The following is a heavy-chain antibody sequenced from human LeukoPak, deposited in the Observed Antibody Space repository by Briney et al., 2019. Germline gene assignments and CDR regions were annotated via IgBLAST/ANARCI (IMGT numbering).Heavy chain of an antibody. Sequence: VASVKVSCKASGYTFDSHGISWLRQAPGQGLEWMGWISVYSGDTNYAQKVQGRVTMTTDTSTSTAYMELRSLTSDGTAVYFCARDIVGDFDLDYWGQGTLVTVSS. V-gene: IGHV1-18*01. CDR3: ARDIVGDFDLDY. D-gene: IGHD2-21*02. CDR2: ISVYSGDT. CDR1: GYTFDSHG. J-gene: IGHJ4*02.